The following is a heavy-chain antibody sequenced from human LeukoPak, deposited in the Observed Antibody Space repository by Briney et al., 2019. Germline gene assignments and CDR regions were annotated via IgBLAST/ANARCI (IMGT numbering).Heavy chain of an antibody. CDR3: ARGPYSYDSSGAFDI. D-gene: IGHD3-22*01. CDR1: GGSISSSSYY. J-gene: IGHJ3*02. V-gene: IGHV4-39*07. Sequence: SETLSLTCTVSGGSISSSSYYWGWIRQPPGKGLEWTGSIYYSGSTNYNPSLKSRVTISVDTSKNQFSLKLSSVTAADTAVYFCARGPYSYDSSGAFDIWGQGTMVTVSS. CDR2: IYYSGST.